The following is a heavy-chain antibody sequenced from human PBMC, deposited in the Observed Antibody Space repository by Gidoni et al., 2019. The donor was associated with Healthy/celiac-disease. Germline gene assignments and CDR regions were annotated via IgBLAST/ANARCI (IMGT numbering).Heavy chain of an antibody. J-gene: IGHJ4*02. CDR3: AKDSAAAGYYFDY. V-gene: IGHV3-9*01. CDR2: ISWNSGSI. CDR1: GFTFDDYA. D-gene: IGHD6-13*01. Sequence: EVQLVESGGGLVQPGRSLSLSCAASGFTFDDYAMHWVRQAPGQGLEWVSGISWNSGSIVYADSVKGRFTISRDNAKNSLYLQMNSLRAEDTALYYCAKDSAAAGYYFDYWGQGTLVTVSS.